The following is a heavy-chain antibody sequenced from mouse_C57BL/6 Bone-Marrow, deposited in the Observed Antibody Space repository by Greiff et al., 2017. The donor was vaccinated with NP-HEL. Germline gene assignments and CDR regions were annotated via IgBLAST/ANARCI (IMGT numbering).Heavy chain of an antibody. Sequence: EVQRVESGGGLVQPGGSLSLSCAASGFTFTDYYMSWVRQPPGKALEWLGFIRNKANGYTTEYSASVKGRFTISRDNSQSILYLQMKALRAEDSATYYWARYPYLVLRGYYFDYWGQGTTLTVSS. CDR3: ARYPYLVLRGYYFDY. J-gene: IGHJ2*01. CDR2: IRNKANGYTT. D-gene: IGHD1-1*01. V-gene: IGHV7-3*01. CDR1: GFTFTDYY.